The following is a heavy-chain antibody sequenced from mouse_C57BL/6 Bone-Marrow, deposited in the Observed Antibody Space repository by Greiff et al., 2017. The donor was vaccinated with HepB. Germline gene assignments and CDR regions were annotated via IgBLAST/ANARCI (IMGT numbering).Heavy chain of an antibody. V-gene: IGHV1-82*01. CDR1: GYAFSSSW. D-gene: IGHD2-4*01. CDR3: ARESYYDYDGYAMDY. CDR2: IYPGDGDT. J-gene: IGHJ4*01. Sequence: VQGVESGPELVKPGASVKISCKASGYAFSSSWMNWVKQRPGKGLEWIGRIYPGDGDTNYNGKFKGKATLTADKSSSTAYMQLSSLTSEDSAVYFCARESYYDYDGYAMDYWGQGTSVTVSS.